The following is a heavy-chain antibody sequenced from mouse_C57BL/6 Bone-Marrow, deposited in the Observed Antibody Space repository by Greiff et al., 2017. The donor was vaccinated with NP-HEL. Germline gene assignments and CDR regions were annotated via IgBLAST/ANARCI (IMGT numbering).Heavy chain of an antibody. J-gene: IGHJ1*03. D-gene: IGHD1-1*01. CDR2: INPSNGGT. CDR3: ARSLPYYYGSRYWYFDV. CDR1: GYTFTSYW. V-gene: IGHV1-53*01. Sequence: QVQLQQSGTELVKPGASVKLSCKASGYTFTSYWMHWVKQRPGQGLEWIGNINPSNGGTNYNEKFKSKATLTVDKSSSTAYMQLSSLTSEDSAVYYCARSLPYYYGSRYWYFDVWGTGTTVTVSS.